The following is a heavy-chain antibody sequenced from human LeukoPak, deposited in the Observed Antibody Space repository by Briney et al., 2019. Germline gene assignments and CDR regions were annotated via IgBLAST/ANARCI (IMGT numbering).Heavy chain of an antibody. CDR3: ARILGNYYGMDV. D-gene: IGHD1-26*01. Sequence: SETLSLTCTVSGGSISSYYWSWIRQPPGKGLEWIGYIYYSGSTNYNPSLKSRVTISVDTSKNQFSLKLSSVTAADTAVYYCARILGNYYGMDVWGQGTTVTVSS. CDR2: IYYSGST. J-gene: IGHJ6*02. CDR1: GGSISSYY. V-gene: IGHV4-59*08.